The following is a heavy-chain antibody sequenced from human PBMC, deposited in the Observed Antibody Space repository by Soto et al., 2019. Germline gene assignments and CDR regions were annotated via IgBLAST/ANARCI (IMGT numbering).Heavy chain of an antibody. Sequence: QAQLVESGGGVVQPGGSLRLSCAASGFTFKIYALHWVRQAPGKGLEWVAVISFDGDKKFYADSVKGRFTISRDNFKNTLYQQMDNLRVEDAGLYFCAREDDYNYRYFNYGVDVWGQGTTVTVSS. CDR1: GFTFKIYA. J-gene: IGHJ6*02. D-gene: IGHD5-12*01. CDR3: AREDDYNYRYFNYGVDV. CDR2: ISFDGDKK. V-gene: IGHV3-30-3*01.